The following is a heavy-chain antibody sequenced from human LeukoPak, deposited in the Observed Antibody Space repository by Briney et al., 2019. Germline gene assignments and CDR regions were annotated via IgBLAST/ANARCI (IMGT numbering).Heavy chain of an antibody. V-gene: IGHV3-7*04. CDR2: INQDGGEK. J-gene: IGHJ5*02. CDR3: ARDRDRGWFDP. CDR1: GFTLGIYW. Sequence: GGSLRLSCEASGFTLGIYWMTWVRQAPGKGLEWVANINQDGGEKYHVDSVRGRFTISRDNAKNSLYLQMNSLRAEDTAVYYSARDRDRGWFDPWGQGTLVTVSS.